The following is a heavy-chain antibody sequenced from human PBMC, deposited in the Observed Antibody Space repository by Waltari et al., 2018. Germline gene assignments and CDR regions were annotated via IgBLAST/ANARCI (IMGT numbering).Heavy chain of an antibody. V-gene: IGHV1-2*02. CDR3: AKDLRVVNAFDNWFDP. D-gene: IGHD3-3*01. CDR1: GYIFTDYY. J-gene: IGHJ5*02. Sequence: QVQLVQSGAEVRKPGASVKVSCEASGYIFTDYYLHWVRQAPGQGLQWMGWIDPKSGGTNYAQNFQGRVTMTRDTSISTAYMELSRLTSDDTAVYYCAKDLRVVNAFDNWFDPWGQGTLVTVSS. CDR2: IDPKSGGT.